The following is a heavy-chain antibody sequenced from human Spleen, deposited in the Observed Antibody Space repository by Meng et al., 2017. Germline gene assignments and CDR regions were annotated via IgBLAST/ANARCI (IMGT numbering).Heavy chain of an antibody. J-gene: IGHJ4*02. V-gene: IGHV3-23*01. D-gene: IGHD6-19*01. CDR1: GFTFSSYA. CDR3: AKKGQIAGAAPWDY. Sequence: GESLKISCAASGFTFSSYAMNWLRQAPGKGLEWVSSISGSGSSAYYADSVKGRFTISRDNSKNTLYLQMNSLRAEDTAVYYCAKKGQIAGAAPWDYWGQGTRVTGSS. CDR2: ISGSGSSA.